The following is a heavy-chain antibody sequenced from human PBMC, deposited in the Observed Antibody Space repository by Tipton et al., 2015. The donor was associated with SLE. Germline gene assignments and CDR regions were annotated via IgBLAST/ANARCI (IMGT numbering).Heavy chain of an antibody. CDR1: GGSISSGGYS. CDR2: IYHSGST. V-gene: IGHV4-30-2*01. J-gene: IGHJ4*02. Sequence: TLSLTCTVSGGSISSGGYSWSWIRQPPGKGLEWIGYIYHSGSTYYNPSLKSRVTISVDRSKNQFSLKLSSVTAADTAVYYCARVASSVTTGLYWGQGTLVTVSS. D-gene: IGHD4-17*01. CDR3: ARVASSVTTGLY.